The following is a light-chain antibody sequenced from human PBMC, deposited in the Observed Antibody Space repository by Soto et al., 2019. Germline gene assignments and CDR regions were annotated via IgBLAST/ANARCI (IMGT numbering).Light chain of an antibody. V-gene: IGKV3-15*01. J-gene: IGKJ1*01. CDR1: QSVSSN. CDR3: QQHSKWPRT. Sequence: DIVMTQSPATLSVSPGERATLSCRASQSVSSNLAWYQQKPGQAPRLLFYGASTRATDIPARFSGTGSGTEFTLTISRLQSEDFAVYYCQQHSKWPRTFGQGTKVDIK. CDR2: GAS.